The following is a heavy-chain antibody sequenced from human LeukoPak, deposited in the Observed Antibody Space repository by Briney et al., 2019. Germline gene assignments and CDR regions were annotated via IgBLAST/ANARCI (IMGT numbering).Heavy chain of an antibody. D-gene: IGHD3-10*01. CDR2: FDPEDGET. Sequence: ASVKVSCKVSGYTLTELSMHWVRQAPGKGLEWTGGFDPEDGETIYAQKFQGRVTMTEDTSTDTAYMELSSLRSEDTAVYYCATEFSDRGITMVRGVHFDYWGQGTLVTVSS. V-gene: IGHV1-24*01. CDR1: GYTLTELS. CDR3: ATEFSDRGITMVRGVHFDY. J-gene: IGHJ4*02.